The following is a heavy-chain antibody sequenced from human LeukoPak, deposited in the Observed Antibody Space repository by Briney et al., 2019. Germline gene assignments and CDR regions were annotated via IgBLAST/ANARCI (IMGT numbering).Heavy chain of an antibody. CDR2: IYYSGST. Sequence: PSQTLSLTCTVSGGSISSGGYYWSWIRQHPGKGLEWIGYIYYSGSTYYNPSLKSRVTISVDTSKNQFSLKLSSVTAADTAVYYWARDHGYNYGNNWFDPWGQGTPVNGSS. CDR3: ARDHGYNYGNNWFDP. V-gene: IGHV4-31*03. CDR1: GGSISSGGYY. D-gene: IGHD5-18*01. J-gene: IGHJ5*01.